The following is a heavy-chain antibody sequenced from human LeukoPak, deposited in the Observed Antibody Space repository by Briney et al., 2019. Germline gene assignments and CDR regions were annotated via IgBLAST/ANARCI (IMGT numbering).Heavy chain of an antibody. CDR2: IYYSGSA. CDR1: NGSITSSSYY. V-gene: IGHV4-39*01. CDR3: ARHEFSKYDGWFDP. Sequence: PPETLSLTCSVSNGSITSSSYYWGWIRQPPGKGLEWIGTIYYSGSAYYNPSLKSRVTISVDTSENQFSLRLSSVTAGDTAVYYCARHEFSKYDGWFDPWGQGTLVTVSS. J-gene: IGHJ5*02. D-gene: IGHD2-2*01.